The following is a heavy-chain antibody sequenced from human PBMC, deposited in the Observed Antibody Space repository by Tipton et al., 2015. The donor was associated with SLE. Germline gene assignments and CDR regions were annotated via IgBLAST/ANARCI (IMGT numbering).Heavy chain of an antibody. J-gene: IGHJ6*03. D-gene: IGHD3-9*01. Sequence: SLRLSCAASGFTFSSYGMHWVCPAPGKGLEWVAVIWYDGSNKYYADSGKGRFTISRDNSKNSIHLLYLQMNSLRAEDTAVYYCAKDRGYFDLVYYMDVWGKGTTVTVSS. CDR3: AKDRGYFDLVYYMDV. CDR1: GFTFSSYG. V-gene: IGHV3-33*06. CDR2: IWYDGSNK.